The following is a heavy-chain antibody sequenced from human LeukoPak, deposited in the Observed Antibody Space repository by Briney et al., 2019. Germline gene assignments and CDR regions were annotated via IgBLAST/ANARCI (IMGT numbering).Heavy chain of an antibody. Sequence: SETLSLTCTVSGGSISSSSYYWGWIRQPPGKGLEWLGCIYYSGSTYYNPSLKSRVTISVDTSKNQFSLKLSSVTAADTAMYYCARPDYSTRDRDAFDIWGQGTMVTVSS. J-gene: IGHJ3*02. CDR3: ARPDYSTRDRDAFDI. V-gene: IGHV4-39*07. CDR1: GGSISSSSYY. D-gene: IGHD2-15*01. CDR2: IYYSGST.